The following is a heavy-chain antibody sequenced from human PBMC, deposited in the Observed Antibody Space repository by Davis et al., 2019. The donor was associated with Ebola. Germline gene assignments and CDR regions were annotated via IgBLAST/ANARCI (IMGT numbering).Heavy chain of an antibody. D-gene: IGHD6-13*01. CDR3: ARVGGYSSSGYYNGMDV. J-gene: IGHJ6*02. CDR1: GFTFSSYE. V-gene: IGHV3-48*03. CDR2: ISSSGSTI. Sequence: GESLKISCAASGFTFSSYEMNWVRQAPGKGLEWVSYISSSGSTIYYADSVKGRFTISRDNAKNSLYLQMNSLRAEDTAVYYCARVGGYSSSGYYNGMDVWGQGTTVTVSS.